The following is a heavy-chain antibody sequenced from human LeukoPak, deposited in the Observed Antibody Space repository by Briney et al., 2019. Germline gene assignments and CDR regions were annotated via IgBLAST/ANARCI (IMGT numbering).Heavy chain of an antibody. V-gene: IGHV4-59*08. CDR3: XXXXXYYDSSGYYPEIDY. Sequence: SETLSLTCTVSGGSISSYYWSWIRQPPGKGLEWIGYIYYSGSTNYNPSLKSRVTISVDTSKNQFSLKLSSVTAADTAVYYCXXXXXYYDSSGYYPEIDYWGQGTLVTVSS. CDR1: GGSISSYY. CDR2: IYYSGST. J-gene: IGHJ4*02. D-gene: IGHD3-22*01.